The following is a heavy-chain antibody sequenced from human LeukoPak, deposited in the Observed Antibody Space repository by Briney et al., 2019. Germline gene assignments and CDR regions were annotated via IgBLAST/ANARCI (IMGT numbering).Heavy chain of an antibody. CDR2: INHSGST. CDR3: ATTPSPRIRRRRSPGVVDV. Sequence: SETLSLTCAVYGGSFSSYYWSWIRQPPGKGLEWIGEINHSGSTNYNPSLKSRVTISVDTSKNQFSLKLSSVTAADTAVYYCATTPSPRIRRRRSPGVVDVWGQGTTVTVSS. V-gene: IGHV4-34*01. D-gene: IGHD4-23*01. CDR1: GGSFSSYY. J-gene: IGHJ6*02.